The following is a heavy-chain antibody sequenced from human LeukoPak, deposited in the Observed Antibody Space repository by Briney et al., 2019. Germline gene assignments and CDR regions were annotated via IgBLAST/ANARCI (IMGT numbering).Heavy chain of an antibody. CDR2: IYTSGST. V-gene: IGHV4-4*07. CDR1: GGSISSYY. J-gene: IGHJ6*03. D-gene: IGHD1-7*01. Sequence: PSETLSLTCTVSGGSISSYYWSWIRQPAGKGLEWIGRIYTSGSTNYNPSLKSRVTMSVDTSKNQFSLKLSSVTAADTAMYYCARVVVELRGDYYYYMDVWGKGTTVTVSS. CDR3: ARVVVELRGDYYYYMDV.